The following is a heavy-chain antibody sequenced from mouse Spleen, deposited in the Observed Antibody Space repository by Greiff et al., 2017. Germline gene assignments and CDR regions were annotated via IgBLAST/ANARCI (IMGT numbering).Heavy chain of an antibody. D-gene: IGHD2-12*01. CDR3: TTYYTRFAY. Sequence: VQLQQSGAELVRPGASVKLSCTASGFNIKDDYMHWVKQRPEQGLEWIGWIDPENGDTEYASKFQGKATITADTSSNTAYLQLSSLTSEDTAVYYCTTYYTRFAYWGQGTLVTVSA. J-gene: IGHJ3*01. CDR1: GFNIKDDY. V-gene: IGHV14-4*01. CDR2: IDPENGDT.